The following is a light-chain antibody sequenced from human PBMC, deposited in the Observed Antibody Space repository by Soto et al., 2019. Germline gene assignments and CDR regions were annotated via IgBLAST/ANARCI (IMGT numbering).Light chain of an antibody. V-gene: IGKV2-30*01. J-gene: IGKJ1*01. CDR1: QSLVYSDGNAY. Sequence: VVMTQSPLSLPVTLGQPASISCRSSQSLVYSDGNAYLTWLHQRPGQSPRRQIYKASNLDSGVPDRFTGSGSGPDCTLQLNSVEAGDVGVYYCLQGTHWPPTFGRGTRVEIK. CDR2: KAS. CDR3: LQGTHWPPT.